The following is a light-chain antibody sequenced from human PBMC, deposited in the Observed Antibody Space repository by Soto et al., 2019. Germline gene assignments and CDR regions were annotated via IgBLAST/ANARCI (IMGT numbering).Light chain of an antibody. V-gene: IGLV2-14*01. CDR3: SSYTSSSPYV. CDR2: EVS. CDR1: SSDDGGYNY. J-gene: IGLJ1*01. Sequence: QSALTQPASVSGSPGQSITISCTGTSSDDGGYNYVSWYQQHPGKAPKLMIYEVSNRPSGVSNRFSGSKSGNTASLTISGLQAEYEADYYCSSYTSSSPYVFGTGTKVTVL.